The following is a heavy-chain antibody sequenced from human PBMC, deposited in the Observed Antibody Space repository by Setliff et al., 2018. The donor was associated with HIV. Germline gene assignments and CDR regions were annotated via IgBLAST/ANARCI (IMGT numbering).Heavy chain of an antibody. V-gene: IGHV4-39*07. D-gene: IGHD3-10*01. CDR3: ATSMYYNLDY. J-gene: IGHJ4*02. CDR2: LSHSGST. CDR1: GVSISSGSYY. Sequence: SETLSLTCTVSGVSISSGSYYWSWIRQPPGKGLEWIGSLSHSGSTDYNPSLRSRVTISVDTSKNQFSLKLSSVTAADTAVYYCATSMYYNLDYWGQGTLVTVSS.